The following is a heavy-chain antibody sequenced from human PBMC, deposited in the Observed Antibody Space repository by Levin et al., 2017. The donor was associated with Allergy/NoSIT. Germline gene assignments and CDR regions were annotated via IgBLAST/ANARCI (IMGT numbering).Heavy chain of an antibody. CDR1: GYTFSSYD. D-gene: IGHD6-19*01. Sequence: GESLKISCKASGYTFSSYDINWVRQATGQGLEWLGWMNPSNGNTGYAQKFQGRITMTRDTSINTAYMELSSLRSEDSAVYYCSRGLGWSDDFWGQGTLVTVSS. CDR3: SRGLGWSDDF. CDR2: MNPSNGNT. J-gene: IGHJ4*02. V-gene: IGHV1-8*01.